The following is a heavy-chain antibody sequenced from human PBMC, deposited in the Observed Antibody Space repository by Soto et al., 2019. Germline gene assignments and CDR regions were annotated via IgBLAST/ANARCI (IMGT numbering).Heavy chain of an antibody. V-gene: IGHV4-34*01. Sequence: PSETLSLTCAVYGGSFSDNYWSWIRQPPGKGLEWIGEINHSGSTNYSPSLKSRVTISVDTSKSQFYLKLSSVTAADTAVYYCAREGVGDFWSGYYRYYYMGVWGKGTTVTVSS. J-gene: IGHJ6*03. CDR3: AREGVGDFWSGYYRYYYMGV. D-gene: IGHD3-3*01. CDR2: INHSGST. CDR1: GGSFSDNY.